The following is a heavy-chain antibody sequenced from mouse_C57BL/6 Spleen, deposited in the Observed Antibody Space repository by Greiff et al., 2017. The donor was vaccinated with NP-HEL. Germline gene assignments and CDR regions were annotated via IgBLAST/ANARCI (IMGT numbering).Heavy chain of an antibody. CDR2: INPNNGGT. V-gene: IGHV1-26*01. J-gene: IGHJ4*01. D-gene: IGHD2-2*01. Sequence: EVQLQQSGPELVKPGASVKISCKASGYTFTDYYMNWVKQSHGKSLEWIGDINPNNGGTSYNQKFKGKATLTVDKSSSTAYMELRSLTSEDSAVYYCARWFHAMDYWGQGTSVTVSS. CDR1: GYTFTDYY. CDR3: ARWFHAMDY.